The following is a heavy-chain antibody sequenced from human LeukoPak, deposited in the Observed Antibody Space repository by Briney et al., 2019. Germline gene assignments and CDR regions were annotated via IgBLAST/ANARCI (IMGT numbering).Heavy chain of an antibody. CDR2: INWNGGST. V-gene: IGHV3-20*01. J-gene: IGHJ4*02. CDR1: GFTFDDYG. Sequence: GGSLRLSCAASGFTFDDYGMSWVLQAPAKGPEWVSGINWNGGSTGYADSVKGRFTISRDNAKNSLYLQMNSLRAEDTALYNCARVGPEEGYYFDVWGQGTLVTVSS. CDR3: ARVGPEEGYYFDV.